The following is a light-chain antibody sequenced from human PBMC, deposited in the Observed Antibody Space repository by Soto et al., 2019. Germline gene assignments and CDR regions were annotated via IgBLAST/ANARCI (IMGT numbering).Light chain of an antibody. CDR3: QQYYNWPIT. CDR1: QGISTY. J-gene: IGKJ5*01. V-gene: IGKV1-16*02. CDR2: AAS. Sequence: DIQMTQFPSFISASVGDRVTITCRASQGISTYLAWFQQKQGKAPKSLIYAASNLQSGVPSKFSGSGSGTEFTLTISRLQTEDFAVDYCQQYYNWPITFGQGTRLEI.